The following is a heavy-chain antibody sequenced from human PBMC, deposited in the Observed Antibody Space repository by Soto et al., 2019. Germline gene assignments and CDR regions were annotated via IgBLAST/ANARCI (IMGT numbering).Heavy chain of an antibody. Sequence: QVQLVQSGAEVKKPGSSVRVSCKASGGTFSSYAISWVRQAPGQGLEWMGGIIPIFGTANYAQKFQGRVTITADESTSTAYMELSSLRSEDTAVYYCASGPFWRGYSPPQPDYYYYYGMDVWGQGTTVTVSS. V-gene: IGHV1-69*01. CDR1: GGTFSSYA. D-gene: IGHD3-3*01. CDR2: IIPIFGTA. CDR3: ASGPFWRGYSPPQPDYYYYYGMDV. J-gene: IGHJ6*02.